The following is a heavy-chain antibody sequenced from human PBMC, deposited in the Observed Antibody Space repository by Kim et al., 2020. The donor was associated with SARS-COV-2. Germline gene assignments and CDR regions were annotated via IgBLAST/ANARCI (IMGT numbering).Heavy chain of an antibody. Sequence: QKRQGRVTMTTDTSTNTAYMELRSLRSDDTAVYYCARRYSSSWGEYYGMDVWGQGTTVTVSS. CDR3: ARRYSSSWGEYYGMDV. D-gene: IGHD6-13*01. J-gene: IGHJ6*02. V-gene: IGHV1-18*01.